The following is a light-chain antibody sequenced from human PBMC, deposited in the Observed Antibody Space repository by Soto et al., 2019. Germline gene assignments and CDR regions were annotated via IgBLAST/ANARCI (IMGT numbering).Light chain of an antibody. CDR1: QSVSSY. CDR2: DAS. CDR3: QQRSNWPPMYT. V-gene: IGKV3-11*01. J-gene: IGKJ2*01. Sequence: EIVLTQSPATLSLSPGERATLSCRASQSVSSYLAWYQQKPGQAPRLLIYDASNRATVIPARFSGSGSGTHFTLTISNLEPEDFAVYYCQQRSNWPPMYTFGQGTKLEIK.